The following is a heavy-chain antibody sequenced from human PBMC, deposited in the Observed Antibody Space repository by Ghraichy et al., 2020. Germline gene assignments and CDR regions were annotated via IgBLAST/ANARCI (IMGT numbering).Heavy chain of an antibody. J-gene: IGHJ4*02. V-gene: IGHV3-74*01. CDR1: GLMLTDSW. CDR2: MSPAANII. Sequence: GGSLRLSCVASGLMLTDSWMYWVRHVPGKGLVWVSHMSPAANIINYVESVRGRFTISRDTAKNTLFLQMDSLRVDDTAIYYCARGEFGLVDWGRGTLVTVSA. D-gene: IGHD3/OR15-3a*01. CDR3: ARGEFGLVD.